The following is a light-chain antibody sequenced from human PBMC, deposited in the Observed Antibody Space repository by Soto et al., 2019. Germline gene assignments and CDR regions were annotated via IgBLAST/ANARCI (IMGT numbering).Light chain of an antibody. J-gene: IGLJ1*01. CDR2: EVS. Sequence: HSVLTQPPSVSGFPGQSVAISCTGTSSDVGSYNRVSWYQQPPGTAPKVMIYEVSNRPSGVPDRFSGSKSGNTASLTISGLQAEDEADYYCSSYTSSNTYVFGTGTKVTVL. V-gene: IGLV2-18*02. CDR1: SSDVGSYNR. CDR3: SSYTSSNTYV.